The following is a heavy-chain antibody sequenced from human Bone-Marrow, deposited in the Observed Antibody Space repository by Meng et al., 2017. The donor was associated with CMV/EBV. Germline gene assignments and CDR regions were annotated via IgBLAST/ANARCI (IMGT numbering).Heavy chain of an antibody. D-gene: IGHD5-12*01. CDR1: GFTFSSYW. CDR2: IKQDGGET. V-gene: IGHV3-7*01. CDR3: ARNGRVATTNPFDS. J-gene: IGHJ4*02. Sequence: SCGAAGFTFSSYWMSWVRQAPGKGLEWVANIKQDGGETNYAASVKGRFTISRDNAKKSLYLQMNSLRAEDTAVYFCARNGRVATTNPFDSWGQGTRVTGYS.